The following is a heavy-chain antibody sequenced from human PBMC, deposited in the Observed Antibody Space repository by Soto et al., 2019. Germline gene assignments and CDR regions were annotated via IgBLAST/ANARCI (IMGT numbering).Heavy chain of an antibody. CDR1: GFTFSSYA. V-gene: IGHV3-30-3*01. D-gene: IGHD3-22*01. Sequence: QVQLVESGGGVVQPGRSLRLSCAASGFTFSSYAMHWVRQAPGKGLEWVAVISYDGSNKYYADSVKGRFTISRDNSKNTLYLQMNSLRAEDTAVYYCARDEDDRSAKDYWGQGTLVTVSS. J-gene: IGHJ4*02. CDR3: ARDEDDRSAKDY. CDR2: ISYDGSNK.